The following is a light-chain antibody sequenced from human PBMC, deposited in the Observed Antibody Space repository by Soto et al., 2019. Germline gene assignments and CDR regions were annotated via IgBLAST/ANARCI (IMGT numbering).Light chain of an antibody. Sequence: EIVMTQSPATLSVSPGERATLSCRASQSVSSYLAWYQQKPGQAPRLLIYDASNRATGIPARFSVSGSGTDFTLTISSLEPEDFAVYYCQQRSNWPPSITFGQGTRLEIK. V-gene: IGKV3-11*01. J-gene: IGKJ5*01. CDR1: QSVSSY. CDR2: DAS. CDR3: QQRSNWPPSIT.